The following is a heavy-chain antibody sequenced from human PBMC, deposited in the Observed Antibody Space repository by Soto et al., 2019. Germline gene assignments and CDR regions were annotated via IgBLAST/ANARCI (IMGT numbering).Heavy chain of an antibody. V-gene: IGHV3-9*01. D-gene: IGHD6-19*01. CDR2: ISWNSGSI. Sequence: GGSLRLSCAASGFTFGDYAMQWVRQAPGKGLEWVSAISWNSGSIDYADSVKGRFTISRDNAKNSLYLQMNSLRAEDTALYYCAKSHTTSGWYVTTDYWAQGTRVTVSS. CDR3: AKSHTTSGWYVTTDY. CDR1: GFTFGDYA. J-gene: IGHJ4*02.